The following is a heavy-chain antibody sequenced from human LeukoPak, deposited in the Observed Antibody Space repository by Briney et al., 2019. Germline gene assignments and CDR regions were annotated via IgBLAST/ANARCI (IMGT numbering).Heavy chain of an antibody. V-gene: IGHV4-59*01. CDR2: ISDGESP. D-gene: IGHD2-2*01. J-gene: IGHJ1*01. Sequence: NSSETLSLTCSVSGGSISYYYWSWIRQFPWKGLEWIGYISDGESPDYNPSLQSRVTIYVDSSKNQFFLNLTSVTAADTAVYYCAQDRFSFVHWGQGTLVTVSS. CDR1: GGSISYYY. CDR3: AQDRFSFVH.